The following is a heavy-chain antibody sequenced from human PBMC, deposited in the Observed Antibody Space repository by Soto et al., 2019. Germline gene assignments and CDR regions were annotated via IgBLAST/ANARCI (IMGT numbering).Heavy chain of an antibody. Sequence: QLQPQESGPGLVRPSQNLSLTCTVSAGSISTINYYWSWIRQHPEKGLEWIGYISYSGSTFYHSSLKSRVTISLDTSKKQFSLTLTSVTAADTAVYYCARSAQWDGFDPWGQGTMVTVSS. CDR1: AGSISTINYY. J-gene: IGHJ3*01. CDR3: ARSAQWDGFDP. D-gene: IGHD2-8*01. CDR2: ISYSGST. V-gene: IGHV4-31*03.